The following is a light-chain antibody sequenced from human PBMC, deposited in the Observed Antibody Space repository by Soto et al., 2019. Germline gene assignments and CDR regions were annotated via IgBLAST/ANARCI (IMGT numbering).Light chain of an antibody. V-gene: IGLV2-14*03. Sequence: QSALTQPASVSGSPGQSITISCTGTSSDVGSYNRVSWYQQHPGEAPKLMIYDVSNRPSGVSNRFSGSKSGNTASLTISGLQAEDETDYYCCSYTTSATYVLGTGTKVTVL. CDR1: SSDVGSYNR. J-gene: IGLJ1*01. CDR3: CSYTTSATYV. CDR2: DVS.